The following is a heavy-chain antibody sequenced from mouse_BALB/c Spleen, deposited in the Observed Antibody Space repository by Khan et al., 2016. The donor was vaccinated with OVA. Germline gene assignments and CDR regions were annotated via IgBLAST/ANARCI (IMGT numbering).Heavy chain of an antibody. CDR3: VRSAGYPYFIDY. CDR1: GYTFTNYT. CDR2: INPCSGYT. J-gene: IGHJ2*01. D-gene: IGHD1-2*01. Sequence: QVQLQQSGAELARPGASVKMSCKASGYTFTNYTMHWVKQRPGQGLDWIGYINPCSGYTNYNQKFKEQATLTADKSSSTAYMQLTSLTTDDSSVTYCVRSAGYPYFIDYWGQGTTLTVSS. V-gene: IGHV1-4*01.